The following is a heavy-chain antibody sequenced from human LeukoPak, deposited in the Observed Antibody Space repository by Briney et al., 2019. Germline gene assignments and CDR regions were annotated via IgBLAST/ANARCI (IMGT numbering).Heavy chain of an antibody. CDR3: ARDDGSGSYYCDY. CDR2: ISSSSSYI. J-gene: IGHJ4*02. V-gene: IGHV3-21*01. D-gene: IGHD3-10*01. CDR1: GFTFSSYS. Sequence: GGSLRLSCAASGFTFSSYSMNWVRQAPGKGLEWVSSISSSSSYINYADSVKGRFTISRDNAKNSLYLQMNSLRAEDTAVYYCARDDGSGSYYCDYWGQGTLVTVSS.